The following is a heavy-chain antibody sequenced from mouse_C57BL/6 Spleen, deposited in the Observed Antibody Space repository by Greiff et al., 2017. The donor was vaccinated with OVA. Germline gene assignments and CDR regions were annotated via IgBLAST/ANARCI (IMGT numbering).Heavy chain of an antibody. J-gene: IGHJ1*03. Sequence: DVMLVESGGGLVQPGGSLSLSCAASGFTFTDYYMSWVRQPPGKALEWLGFIRNKANGYTTEYSASVKGRFTISRDNSQSILYLQMNALRAEDSATYYCARYYYGSSPHWYFDVWGTGTTVTVSS. D-gene: IGHD1-1*01. CDR3: ARYYYGSSPHWYFDV. V-gene: IGHV7-3*01. CDR1: GFTFTDYY. CDR2: IRNKANGYTT.